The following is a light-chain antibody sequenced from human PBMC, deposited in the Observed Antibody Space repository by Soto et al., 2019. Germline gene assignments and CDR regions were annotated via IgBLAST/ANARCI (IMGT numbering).Light chain of an antibody. CDR2: EVS. V-gene: IGLV2-23*02. CDR1: SSDVGSYNL. CDR3: CSYAGSSTFYV. J-gene: IGLJ1*01. Sequence: QSVLTQPASVSGSPGQSITISCTGTSSDVGSYNLISWYQRYPDKAPKLMIYEVSKRPSGVSNRFSGSKSGNTASLTISGLQAEDEADYYCCSYAGSSTFYVFGSGTKVTVL.